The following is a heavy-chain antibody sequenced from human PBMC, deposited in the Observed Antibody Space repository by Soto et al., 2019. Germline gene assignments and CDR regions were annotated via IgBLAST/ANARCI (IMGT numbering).Heavy chain of an antibody. V-gene: IGHV3-23*01. J-gene: IGHJ4*02. D-gene: IGHD2-15*01. CDR2: SSGRGGKT. CDR1: GFTFSNYA. Sequence: GSLRLSFAASGFTFSNYAMSWVRQAPGKGLEWVSTSSGRGGKTYYADSVKGRFTISRDNSRNTLYLQMDSLRVEDSAVYSCAKAGCSGGTCYLYYFDYGGQGALVTLSS. CDR3: AKAGCSGGTCYLYYFDY.